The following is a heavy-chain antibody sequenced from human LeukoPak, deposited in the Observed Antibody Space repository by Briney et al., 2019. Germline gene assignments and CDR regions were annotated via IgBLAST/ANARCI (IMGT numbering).Heavy chain of an antibody. CDR1: GFTFSSYW. D-gene: IGHD2-15*01. CDR2: IKQDGSEK. Sequence: GGSLRLPCAASGFTFSSYWMTWVRQAPGKGLEWVANIKQDGSEKYYVDSVKGRFTISRDNAKNSLYLQMNSLRAEDTAVYYCARSIAANTNWFDPWGQGTLVTVSS. J-gene: IGHJ5*02. CDR3: ARSIAANTNWFDP. V-gene: IGHV3-7*05.